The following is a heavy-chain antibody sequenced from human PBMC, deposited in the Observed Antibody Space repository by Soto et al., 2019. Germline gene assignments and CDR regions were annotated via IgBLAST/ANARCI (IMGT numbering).Heavy chain of an antibody. Sequence: PSETLSLTCTVSGGSISSSSYYWGWIRQPPGKGLEWIGSIYYSGSTYYNPSLKSRVTISVDTSKNQFSLKLSSVTAADTAVYSWACSGVGRVVTIPNSFDPWGQGTLVTVSS. CDR3: ACSGVGRVVTIPNSFDP. CDR1: GGSISSSSYY. CDR2: IYYSGST. V-gene: IGHV4-39*03. J-gene: IGHJ5*02. D-gene: IGHD3-3*01.